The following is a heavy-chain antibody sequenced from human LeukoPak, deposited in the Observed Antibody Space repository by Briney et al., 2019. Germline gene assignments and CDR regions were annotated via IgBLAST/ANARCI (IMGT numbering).Heavy chain of an antibody. V-gene: IGHV3-23*01. CDR1: GFTFRSYA. D-gene: IGHD6-19*01. CDR2: ISGSGGDT. CDR3: AKTTAGYSSGRYPGWPVDY. Sequence: PGGSLRLSCAASGFTFRSYAISWVRQAPGKGLEGVSGISGSGGDTYFADSVEGRFTISRDNSKNTVFLQMDSLRAEDTAVYYCAKTTAGYSSGRYPGWPVDYWGLGTLVTVSS. J-gene: IGHJ4*02.